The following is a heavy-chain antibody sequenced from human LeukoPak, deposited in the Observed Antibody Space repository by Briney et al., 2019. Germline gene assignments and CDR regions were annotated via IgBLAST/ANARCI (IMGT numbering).Heavy chain of an antibody. J-gene: IGHJ4*02. Sequence: SETLSLTCAVYGGSFSGYYWSWIRQPPGKGLEWIGEINHSGRTNYNPSLKSRVTISVDTSKNQFSLKLSSVTAADTAVYYCARAVAGTGYYFDYWGQGTLVTVSS. V-gene: IGHV4-34*01. D-gene: IGHD6-19*01. CDR3: ARAVAGTGYYFDY. CDR1: GGSFSGYY. CDR2: INHSGRT.